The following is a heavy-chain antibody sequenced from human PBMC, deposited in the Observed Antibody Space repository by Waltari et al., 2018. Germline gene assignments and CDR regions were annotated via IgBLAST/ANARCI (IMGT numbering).Heavy chain of an antibody. J-gene: IGHJ6*02. CDR3: VSTTFCSGTSCPMGV. CDR2: INPKSGKT. D-gene: IGHD2-2*01. CDR1: VFTFSRRD. V-gene: IGHV1-8*03. Sequence: QEQVVQSGAEVKKSGASVKVTCKASVFTFSRRDINWVRQAAGQGLEWGGWINPKSGKTGYAQKFQGRVTITGNTSINTVYMEVSSLGSEDTAVYYCVSTTFCSGTSCPMGVWGQGTTVTVSS.